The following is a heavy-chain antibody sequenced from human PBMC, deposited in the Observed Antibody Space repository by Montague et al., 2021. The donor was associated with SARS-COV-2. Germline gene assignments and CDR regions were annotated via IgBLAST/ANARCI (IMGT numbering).Heavy chain of an antibody. J-gene: IGHJ4*02. V-gene: IGHV4-4*07. D-gene: IGHD4/OR15-4a*01. CDR2: MHFTGKT. CDR3: ARDRFDFGVGRQETIDF. Sequence: SETLSLTCSVYGDSITNHYWSWIRQPAGKGLEWIGRMHFTGKTNFSPFFSGRLTMSADTSKNQFSLKLTSVTAADTAIYFCARDRFDFGVGRQETIDFWGQGTLVTVSS. CDR1: GDSITNHY.